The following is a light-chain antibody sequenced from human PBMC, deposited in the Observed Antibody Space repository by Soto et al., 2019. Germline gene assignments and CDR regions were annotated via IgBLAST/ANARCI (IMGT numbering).Light chain of an antibody. V-gene: IGKV1-39*01. CDR2: AAS. CDR1: QSISSY. J-gene: IGKJ4*01. CDR3: QQSYSTLTPT. Sequence: DIQMTQSPSSLSASVGDRVTITCRASQSISSYLNWYQQKPGKAPKLLIYAASSLQSGVPSRFSGSGSGTDFTLTISSLQPEDFATYYCQQSYSTLTPTLGGGTKVDIK.